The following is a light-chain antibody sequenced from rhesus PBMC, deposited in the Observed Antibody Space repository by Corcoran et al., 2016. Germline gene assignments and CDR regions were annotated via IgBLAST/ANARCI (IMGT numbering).Light chain of an antibody. CDR2: GAS. J-gene: IGKJ3*01. CDR3: LQSSNWPFT. CDR1: QSVSSY. V-gene: IGKV3-24*04. Sequence: EIVMTQSPATLALSPGERATLSCRASQSVSSYFAWYQQKPGQAPRLLTYGASSRAPGLPARFRGSGSGTEFTLTISSLEPEDVRVYFCLQSSNWPFTFGPGTKLDIK.